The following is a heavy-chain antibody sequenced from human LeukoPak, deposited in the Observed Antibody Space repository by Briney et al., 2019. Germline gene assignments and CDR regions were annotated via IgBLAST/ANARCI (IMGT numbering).Heavy chain of an antibody. CDR2: INSGGSST. CDR3: ARDRYSSAWYEE. D-gene: IGHD6-19*01. V-gene: IGHV3-74*01. CDR1: AFTFSSYW. Sequence: PGGSLRLSCTASAFTFSSYWMHWARQAPGKGLVWVSHINSGGSSTSYADSVKGRFTISRDNAKNTLYLQMNSLRAEDTAVYYCARDRYSSAWYEEWGQGTLVTVSS. J-gene: IGHJ4*02.